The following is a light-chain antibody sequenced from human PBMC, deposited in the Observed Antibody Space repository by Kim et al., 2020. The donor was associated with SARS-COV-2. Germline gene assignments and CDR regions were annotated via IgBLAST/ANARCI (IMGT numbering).Light chain of an antibody. CDR2: DAS. CDR1: QSVGNY. V-gene: IGKV3-11*01. Sequence: PGERATLSCRASQSVGNYLAWYQQKPGQAPRLLIYDASNRATGIPARFSGSGSGTDFTLTISSLEPEDFAVYFCQQRSNWPALMYTFGQGTKLEI. J-gene: IGKJ2*01. CDR3: QQRSNWPALMYT.